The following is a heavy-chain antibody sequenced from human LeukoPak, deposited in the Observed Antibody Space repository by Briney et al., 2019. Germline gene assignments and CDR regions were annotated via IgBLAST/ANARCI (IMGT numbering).Heavy chain of an antibody. CDR3: ASYPRYVSTPPFDY. Sequence: AXXKVSCKASGYTFTAYYLHWVRQAPGQRLEWMGWINPNTGDTESAQNLQGRVTMTRDTTISTAYLELTRLTTDDTALYYCASYPRYVSTPPFDYWGQGTLVTLSS. CDR2: INPNTGDT. J-gene: IGHJ4*02. V-gene: IGHV1-2*02. CDR1: GYTFTAYY. D-gene: IGHD2-15*01.